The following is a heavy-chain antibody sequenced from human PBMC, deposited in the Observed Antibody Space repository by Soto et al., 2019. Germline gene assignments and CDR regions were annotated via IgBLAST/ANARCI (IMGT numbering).Heavy chain of an antibody. J-gene: IGHJ4*02. CDR2: IIPIFGTA. Sequence: ASVKVSCKASGGTFSSYAISWVRQAPGQGLEWMGGIIPIFGTANYAQKFQGRVTITADESTSTAYMELSSLRSEDTAVYYCGGGELLHFDYWGQGTLVTVSS. CDR1: GGTFSSYA. D-gene: IGHD1-7*01. V-gene: IGHV1-69*13. CDR3: GGGELLHFDY.